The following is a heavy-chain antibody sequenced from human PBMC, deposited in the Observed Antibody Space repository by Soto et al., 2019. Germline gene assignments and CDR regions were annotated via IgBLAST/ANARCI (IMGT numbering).Heavy chain of an antibody. D-gene: IGHD6-13*01. CDR2: IYHSGST. CDR1: SGSISRSNW. V-gene: IGHV4-4*02. J-gene: IGHJ6*03. CDR3: ARVIRYSSSWYGAVSTWSTATYYYYYYMDV. Sequence: SETLSLTCAVSSGSISRSNWWSWVRQPPGKGLEWIGEIYHSGSTNYNPSLKSRVTISVDKSKNQFSLKLSSVTAADTAVYYCARVIRYSSSWYGAVSTWSTATYYYYYYMDVWGKGTTVTVSS.